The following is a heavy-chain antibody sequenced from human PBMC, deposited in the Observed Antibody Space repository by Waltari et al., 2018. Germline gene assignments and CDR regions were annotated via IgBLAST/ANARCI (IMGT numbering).Heavy chain of an antibody. J-gene: IGHJ5*02. D-gene: IGHD3-3*01. CDR3: AKLASYDFRSDYYRRGWFDT. CDR1: GSSFSRFC. CDR2: IFPGDSDT. Sequence: EVQLVQSGAEGKTHGESLKLSCKGSGSSFSRFCIAWVRTLPGKGLEWMGFIFPGDSDTRYSPSFQGQVIISADKSISTAYLQWSSLKASDTAIYYCAKLASYDFRSDYYRRGWFDTWGQGTLVTVSS. V-gene: IGHV5-51*01.